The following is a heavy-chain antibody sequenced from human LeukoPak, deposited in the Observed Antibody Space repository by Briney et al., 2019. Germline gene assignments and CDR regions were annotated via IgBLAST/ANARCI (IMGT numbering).Heavy chain of an antibody. CDR2: IRRKANSYAT. J-gene: IGHJ6*03. V-gene: IGHV3-73*01. CDR3: TRQGNLRNYYYYYMDV. D-gene: IGHD4-17*01. CDR1: RLTLSGSS. Sequence: GRSLRLSCAASRLTLSGSSMHWVRQASGKGLEWVGRIRRKANSYATAYAASVKGRFTIPRDDSKNTAYLQMNSLKTEDTAVYYCTRQGNLRNYYYYYMDVWGKGTTVTVSS.